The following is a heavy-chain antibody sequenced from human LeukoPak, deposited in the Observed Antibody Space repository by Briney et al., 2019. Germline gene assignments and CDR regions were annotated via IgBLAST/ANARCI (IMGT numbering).Heavy chain of an antibody. CDR3: ARDRKVVVVPAAPPLDAFDI. CDR2: ISSSSSTI. J-gene: IGHJ3*02. D-gene: IGHD2-2*01. V-gene: IGHV3-48*01. CDR1: GFTFSSYS. Sequence: GGSLRLSCAASGFTFSSYSMNWVRQAPGKGLEWVSYISSSSSTIYYADSVKGRFTISRDNAKNSLYLQMNSLRAEDTAVYYCARDRKVVVVPAAPPLDAFDIWGQGTMVTVSS.